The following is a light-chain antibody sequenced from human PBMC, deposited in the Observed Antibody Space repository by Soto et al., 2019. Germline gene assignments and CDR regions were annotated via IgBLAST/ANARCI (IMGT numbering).Light chain of an antibody. Sequence: QPVLIQPASVSGSPGQSIAISCTGISSDVGGYNHVSWYQQYPGKVPKLIIYEVTNRPSGVSNRFSGSKSGNTASLTISGLQAEDEADYYCNSFTSSSTSYVFGTGTKLTVL. CDR2: EVT. CDR3: NSFTSSSTSYV. J-gene: IGLJ1*01. V-gene: IGLV2-14*01. CDR1: SSDVGGYNH.